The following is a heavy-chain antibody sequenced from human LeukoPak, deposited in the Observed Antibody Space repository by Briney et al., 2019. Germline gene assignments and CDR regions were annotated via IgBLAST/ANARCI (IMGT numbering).Heavy chain of an antibody. CDR3: AREGITGTTSPYFDY. CDR2: IYSGGST. CDR1: GFTFSSYA. J-gene: IGHJ4*02. D-gene: IGHD1-20*01. Sequence: PGGSLRLSCAASGFTFSSYAMHWVRQAPGKGLEWVSVIYSGGSTYYADSVKGRFTISRDNSKNTLYLQMNSLRAEDTAVYYCAREGITGTTSPYFDYWGQGTLVTVSS. V-gene: IGHV3-53*01.